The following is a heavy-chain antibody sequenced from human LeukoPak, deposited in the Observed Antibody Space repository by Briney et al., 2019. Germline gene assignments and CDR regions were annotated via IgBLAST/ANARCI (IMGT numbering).Heavy chain of an antibody. CDR1: GGSISSYY. D-gene: IGHD2-2*01. CDR2: IYYSGST. J-gene: IGHJ3*02. V-gene: IGHV4-59*12. Sequence: SETLSLTCTVSGGSISSYYWSWIRQPPGKGLEWIGYIYYSGSTNYNPSLKSRVTISVDTSKNQFSLKLSSVTAADTAVYYCARRVPGAAFDIWGQGTMVTVSS. CDR3: ARRVPGAAFDI.